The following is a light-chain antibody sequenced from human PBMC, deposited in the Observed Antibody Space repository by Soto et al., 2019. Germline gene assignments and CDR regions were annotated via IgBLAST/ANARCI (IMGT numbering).Light chain of an antibody. V-gene: IGKV1-5*01. CDR1: QSISSW. CDR2: DAS. CDR3: QQYNHYWP. Sequence: DIQMTQSPSTLSASVGDRVTITCRASQSISSWLAWYQQKPGKAPKVLIYDASSLESGVPSRFSGSGSGTEFSLTISSRQPDDFATYYCQQYNHYWPFVQGTRVEIK. J-gene: IGKJ1*01.